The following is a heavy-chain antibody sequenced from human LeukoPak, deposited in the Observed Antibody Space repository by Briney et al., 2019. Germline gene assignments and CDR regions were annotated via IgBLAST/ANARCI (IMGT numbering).Heavy chain of an antibody. Sequence: GGSLRLSCAASGFTFDDYAMHWVRQAPGKGLEWVSGISWNSGSIDYADSVKGRFTISRDNAKNSLYLQMNSLRAEDTALYYCAKAGRYCSSTSCPDAFDIWGQRTMVTVSS. CDR2: ISWNSGSI. CDR3: AKAGRYCSSTSCPDAFDI. J-gene: IGHJ3*02. V-gene: IGHV3-9*01. D-gene: IGHD2-2*01. CDR1: GFTFDDYA.